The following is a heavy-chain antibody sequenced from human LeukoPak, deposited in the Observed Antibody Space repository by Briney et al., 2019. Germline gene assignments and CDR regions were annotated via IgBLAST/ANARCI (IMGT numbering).Heavy chain of an antibody. CDR2: ISYDGSNK. Sequence: PGGSLRLSCAASGFTFSSYAMHWVRQAPGKGLEWVAVISYDGSNKYYADSVRGRFTISRDNSKNTLYLQMNSLRAEDTAVYYCAKDRLGLPSVYFDYWGQGTLVTVSS. J-gene: IGHJ4*02. CDR3: AKDRLGLPSVYFDY. CDR1: GFTFSSYA. D-gene: IGHD3-16*01. V-gene: IGHV3-30-3*01.